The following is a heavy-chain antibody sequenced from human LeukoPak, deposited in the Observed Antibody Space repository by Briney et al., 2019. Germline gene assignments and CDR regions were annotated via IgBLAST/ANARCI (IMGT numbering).Heavy chain of an antibody. D-gene: IGHD3-3*01. V-gene: IGHV4-34*01. Sequence: PGGSLRLSCAASGFTFSNYAMSWIRQPPGKGLEWIGEINHSGSTNYNPSLKSRVTISVDTSKNQFSLKLSSVTAADTAVYYCARGGVDFWSGYCSFDYWGQGTLVTVSS. CDR2: INHSGST. CDR3: ARGGVDFWSGYCSFDY. CDR1: GFTFSNYA. J-gene: IGHJ4*02.